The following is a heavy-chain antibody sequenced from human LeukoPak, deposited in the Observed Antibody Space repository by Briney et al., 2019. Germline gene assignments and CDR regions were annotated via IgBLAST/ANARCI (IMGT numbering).Heavy chain of an antibody. CDR2: IIPIFGTA. V-gene: IGHV1-69*05. J-gene: IGHJ5*02. D-gene: IGHD3-22*01. CDR1: GGTFSSYA. Sequence: SVKVSCKASGGTFSSYAISWVRQAPGQGLEWMGGIIPIFGTANYAQKFQGRVTITTDESTSIAYMELSSLGSEDTAVYYCARASGYAYGWFDPWGQGTLVTVSS. CDR3: ARASGYAYGWFDP.